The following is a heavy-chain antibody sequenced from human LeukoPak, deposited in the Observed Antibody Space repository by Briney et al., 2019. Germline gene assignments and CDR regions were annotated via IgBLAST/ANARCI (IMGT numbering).Heavy chain of an antibody. V-gene: IGHV3-72*01. CDR2: ARNKANSYAT. CDR3: TRVRYCSSTTCRGAFDV. CDR1: GFTFSDHY. D-gene: IGHD2-2*01. J-gene: IGHJ3*01. Sequence: PGGSLRLSCAVSGFTFSDHYMDWVRQAPGKGLEWVGRARNKANSYATEYAASVKGRFTISRNDSENSLFLQMNSLKTEDTAVYYCTRVRYCSSTTCRGAFDVWGQGTMVTVSS.